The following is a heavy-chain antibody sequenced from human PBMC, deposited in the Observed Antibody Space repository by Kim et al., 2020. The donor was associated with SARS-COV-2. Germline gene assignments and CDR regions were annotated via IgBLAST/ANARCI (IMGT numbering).Heavy chain of an antibody. Sequence: GESLKISCQGSGYNFATSWIAWVRQMPGKGLEWMGFIYLGDSDTKYSPSFQGQVTMSADKSISTAYLQWSSLKASDTAMYYCAGRSGPKLTSSYMDVWGKGTTVTVSS. D-gene: IGHD3-16*01. V-gene: IGHV5-51*01. CDR1: GYNFATSW. CDR2: IYLGDSDT. CDR3: AGRSGPKLTSSYMDV. J-gene: IGHJ6*03.